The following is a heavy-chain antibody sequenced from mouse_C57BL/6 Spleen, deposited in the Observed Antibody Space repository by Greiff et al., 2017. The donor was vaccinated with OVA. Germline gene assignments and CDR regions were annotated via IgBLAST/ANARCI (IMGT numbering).Heavy chain of an antibody. J-gene: IGHJ4*01. CDR1: GYTFTDYN. Sequence: LQQSGPELVKPGASVKIPCKASGYTFTDYNMDWVKQSHGKSLEWIGDINPNNGGTIYNQKFKGKATLTVDKSSSTAYMELRSLTSEDTAVYYCARGDSSGNYYAMDYWGQGTSVTVSS. CDR3: ARGDSSGNYYAMDY. V-gene: IGHV1-18*01. D-gene: IGHD3-2*02. CDR2: INPNNGGT.